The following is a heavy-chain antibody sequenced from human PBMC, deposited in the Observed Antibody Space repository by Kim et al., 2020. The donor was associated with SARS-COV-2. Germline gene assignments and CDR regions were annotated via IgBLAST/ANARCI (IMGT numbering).Heavy chain of an antibody. J-gene: IGHJ4*02. V-gene: IGHV3-64D*06. Sequence: DSVKGRFTSSRDNSKNTLYLQMSRLRAEDTAVYYCVKGGSSGLFLGPPDYWGQGTLVTVSS. CDR3: VKGGSSGLFLGPPDY. D-gene: IGHD6-6*01.